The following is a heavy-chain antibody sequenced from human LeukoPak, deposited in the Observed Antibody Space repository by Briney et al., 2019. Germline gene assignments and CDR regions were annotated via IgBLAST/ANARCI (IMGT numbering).Heavy chain of an antibody. V-gene: IGHV3-74*01. CDR2: ISPDDMST. CDR3: ARVEDGSSWSPFDY. CDR1: GFTFNKYW. D-gene: IGHD6-13*01. J-gene: IGHJ4*02. Sequence: GGSLRLSCAASGFTFNKYWLHWVRQAPGKGLVWVSRISPDDMSTSYADSVKGRFTISRDNAKKTLFLQMNSLRAEDTAVYYCARVEDGSSWSPFDYWGQGTLVTVSS.